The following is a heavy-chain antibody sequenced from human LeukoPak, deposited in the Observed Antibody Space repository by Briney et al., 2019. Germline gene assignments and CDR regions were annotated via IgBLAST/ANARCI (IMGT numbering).Heavy chain of an antibody. J-gene: IGHJ4*02. Sequence: GGSLRLSCGASGFTFSNYNMNWVRQAPGEGLEWVSSINSRSTYIFYADSVMGRFTISRDNAKNSLFLQMNSLRAEDTAVYYCARDETNGFDAWGQGTLVTVSS. CDR3: ARDETNGFDA. D-gene: IGHD1-14*01. V-gene: IGHV3-21*01. CDR1: GFTFSNYN. CDR2: INSRSTYI.